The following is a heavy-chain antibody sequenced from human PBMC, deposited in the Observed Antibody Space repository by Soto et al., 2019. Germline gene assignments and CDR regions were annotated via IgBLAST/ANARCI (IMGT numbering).Heavy chain of an antibody. CDR3: ARDSGSNWFDP. J-gene: IGHJ5*02. V-gene: IGHV3-21*01. CDR1: GFTFSSYS. Sequence: GGSLRLSCAASGFTFSSYSMNWVRQAPGKGLEWVSSISSSSSYIYYADSVKSRFTISRDNAKNSLYLQMNSLRAEDTAVYYCARDSGSNWFDPWGQGTLVTVSS. D-gene: IGHD3-10*01. CDR2: ISSSSSYI.